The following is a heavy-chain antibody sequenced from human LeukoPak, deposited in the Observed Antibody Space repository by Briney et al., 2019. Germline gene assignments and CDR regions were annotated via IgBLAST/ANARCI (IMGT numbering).Heavy chain of an antibody. V-gene: IGHV4-38-2*02. D-gene: IGHD6-6*01. CDR1: GYSISSGYY. Sequence: PSETLSLTCTVSGYSISSGYYWSWIRQPPGKGLEWIGEINHSGSTNYNPSLKSRVTISVDTSKNQFSLKLSSVAAADTAVYYCARGVMGSSSSMGRWFDPWGQGTLVTVSS. CDR3: ARGVMGSSSSMGRWFDP. CDR2: INHSGST. J-gene: IGHJ5*02.